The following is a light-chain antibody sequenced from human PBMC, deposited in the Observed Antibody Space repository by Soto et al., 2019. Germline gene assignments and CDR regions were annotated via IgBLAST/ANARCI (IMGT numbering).Light chain of an antibody. CDR2: GAS. CDR1: PPISGTY. Sequence: EIVLTQSPGTLSLSPGERATLSCRASPPISGTYLAWYQQKPGQAPRFLIYGASTRAAGIPDRFSGGGSGTDCTIPLSRREPEDSAVYYCQLGGFGQGTKVEI. V-gene: IGKV3-20*01. CDR3: QLGG. J-gene: IGKJ1*01.